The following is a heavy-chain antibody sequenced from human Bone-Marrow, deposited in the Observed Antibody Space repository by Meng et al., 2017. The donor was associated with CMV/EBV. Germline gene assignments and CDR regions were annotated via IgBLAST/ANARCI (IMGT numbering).Heavy chain of an antibody. V-gene: IGHV3-48*04. Sequence: GGSLRLSCAASGFTFSSYSMNWVRQAPGKGLEWVSYISSSSSTIYYADSVKGRFTISRDNAKNSLYPQMNSLRAEDTAVYYCAREGYSSGGYYGMDVWGQGTTVTVSS. D-gene: IGHD6-19*01. CDR1: GFTFSSYS. CDR3: AREGYSSGGYYGMDV. J-gene: IGHJ6*02. CDR2: ISSSSSTI.